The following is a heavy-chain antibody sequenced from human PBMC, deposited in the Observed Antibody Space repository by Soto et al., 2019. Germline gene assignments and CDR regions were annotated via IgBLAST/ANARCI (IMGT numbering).Heavy chain of an antibody. D-gene: IGHD3-10*01. CDR3: ARRYGGGFDY. J-gene: IGHJ4*02. CDR2: IYYSGST. V-gene: IGHV4-59*08. Sequence: QVQLQESGPGLVKPSETLSLTCTVSGGSISSYYWGWIRQPPGKGLEWIGYIYYSGSTNYNPSLKSRVTISVDTSKNQFSLKLSSVTAADTAVYSCARRYGGGFDYWGQGTLVTVSS. CDR1: GGSISSYY.